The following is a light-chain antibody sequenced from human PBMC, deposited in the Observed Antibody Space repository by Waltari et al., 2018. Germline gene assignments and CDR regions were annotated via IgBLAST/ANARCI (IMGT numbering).Light chain of an antibody. CDR2: DAS. J-gene: IGKJ1*01. CDR3: QQYGRSPWT. CDR1: QIVSSNY. V-gene: IGKV3-20*01. Sequence: FVLTQSPGTLSLCPGERVTFSCRASQIVSSNYLAWYQQKPGQAPRLLIYDASNRATGIADRFSGSGSGTEFTLTISRLEPEDVAVYYCQQYGRSPWTFGQGTKVEIK.